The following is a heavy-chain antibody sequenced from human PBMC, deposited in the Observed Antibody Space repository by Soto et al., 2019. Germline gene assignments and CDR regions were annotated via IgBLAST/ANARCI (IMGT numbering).Heavy chain of an antibody. Sequence: GGSLRLSCVASGFTRGDYYMTWIRQAPGKGLEWVSYISSSSSYIKYADSVKGRFTISRDNAKNSLYLQMNSLRPEDTAVYYCARVERGTSWSSNSWGQGTMVSVSS. J-gene: IGHJ4*02. V-gene: IGHV3-11*06. CDR1: GFTRGDYY. CDR3: ARVERGTSWSSNS. D-gene: IGHD6-13*01. CDR2: ISSSSSYI.